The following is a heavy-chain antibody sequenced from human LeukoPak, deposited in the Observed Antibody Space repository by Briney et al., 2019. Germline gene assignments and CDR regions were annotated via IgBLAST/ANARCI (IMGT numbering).Heavy chain of an antibody. Sequence: SETLSLTCTVSGGSISSSSYYWGWIRQPPGEGLEWIGYIYYSGSTSYNPSLRSRVTISVDTSKNQFSLKLNSVTAADTAVYYCARSKDILTGYCFDYWGLGTLVTVSS. J-gene: IGHJ4*02. D-gene: IGHD3-9*01. CDR3: ARSKDILTGYCFDY. CDR1: GGSISSSSYY. V-gene: IGHV4-61*05. CDR2: IYYSGST.